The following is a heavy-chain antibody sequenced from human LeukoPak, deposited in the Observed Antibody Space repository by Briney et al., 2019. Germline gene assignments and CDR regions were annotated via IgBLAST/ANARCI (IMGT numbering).Heavy chain of an antibody. CDR1: GGSISSYY. V-gene: IGHV4-59*01. Sequence: SETLSLTCTVSGGSISSYYWSWIRQPPGKGLEWIGYIYYSGSTNYNPSLKSRVTMSIDTSKNQFSLKLSSVTAADTAIYYCARVPPGAWYHFDYWGQGTLVTVSS. CDR3: ARVPPGAWYHFDY. J-gene: IGHJ4*02. D-gene: IGHD6-13*01. CDR2: IYYSGST.